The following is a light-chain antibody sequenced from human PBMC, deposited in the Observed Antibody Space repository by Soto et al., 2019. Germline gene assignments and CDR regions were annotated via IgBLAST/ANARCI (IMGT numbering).Light chain of an antibody. Sequence: DIQMTQSPSTLSASVGDRVTITCRASQSISSWLAWYQQKQGKAPKLLIYKASSLESGVPSRFSGSGSGTEFILTISSLQPDDFATYYCQQYNNYWTFGQGTKVEIK. CDR1: QSISSW. CDR3: QQYNNYWT. J-gene: IGKJ1*01. V-gene: IGKV1-5*03. CDR2: KAS.